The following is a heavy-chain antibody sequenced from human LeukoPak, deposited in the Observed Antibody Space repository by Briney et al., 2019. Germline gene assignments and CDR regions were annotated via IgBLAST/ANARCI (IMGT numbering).Heavy chain of an antibody. V-gene: IGHV3-7*05. D-gene: IGHD2-15*01. Sequence: GGSLRLSCAASGXTFSSYWMSWVRQAPGKGLEWVANIKEDGSEKYYVDSVKGRFTISRDNAKNSLYLQMNSLRAEDTAVYYCAREIGSAARGRWGQGTLVTVSS. J-gene: IGHJ4*02. CDR3: AREIGSAARGR. CDR2: IKEDGSEK. CDR1: GXTFSSYW.